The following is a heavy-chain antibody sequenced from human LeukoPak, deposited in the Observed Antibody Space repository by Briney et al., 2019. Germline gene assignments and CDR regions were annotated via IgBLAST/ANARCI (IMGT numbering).Heavy chain of an antibody. CDR2: IQSSTNGGTV. D-gene: IGHD5/OR15-5a*01. CDR1: GLTFSNTW. Sequence: GGSLRLSCAASGLTFSNTWMTWVRQAPGKGLEWIGRIQSSTNGGTVDYAAPVKGRLTISRDDSKNTLYLQMNSLTTEDTAFYYCATDFYDARDHWGQGTLVTVSS. J-gene: IGHJ4*02. CDR3: ATDFYDARDH. V-gene: IGHV3-15*01.